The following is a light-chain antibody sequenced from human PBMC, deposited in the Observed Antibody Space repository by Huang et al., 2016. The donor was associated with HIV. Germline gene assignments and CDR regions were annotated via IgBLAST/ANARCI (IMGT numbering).Light chain of an antibody. Sequence: DIQMTQSPSSLSASVGDRVTITGRASQSIASYLTWYQQKPGKAPNLLLYAASSLQSGVPSRFSGSGSGTDFTLTISSLQPEDFATYYCQQSYTTPRGFTFGPGTKVDIK. CDR2: AAS. CDR1: QSIASY. J-gene: IGKJ3*01. CDR3: QQSYTTPRGFT. V-gene: IGKV1-39*01.